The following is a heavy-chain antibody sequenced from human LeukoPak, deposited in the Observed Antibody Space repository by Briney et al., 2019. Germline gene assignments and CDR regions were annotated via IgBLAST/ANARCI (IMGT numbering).Heavy chain of an antibody. V-gene: IGHV3-74*01. D-gene: IGHD3-22*01. CDR1: GFTFSSYW. J-gene: IGHJ4*02. Sequence: GGSLRLSCAASGFTFSSYWMHWVRHAPGKGLVWVSRINTDGSSTSYADSVKGRFTISRDNAKNTLYLQMNSLRAEDTAVYYCARVGSGYSLDYWGQGTLVTVSS. CDR3: ARVGSGYSLDY. CDR2: INTDGSST.